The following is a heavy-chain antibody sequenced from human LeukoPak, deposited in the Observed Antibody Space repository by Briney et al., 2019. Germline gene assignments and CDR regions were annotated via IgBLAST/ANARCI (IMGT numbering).Heavy chain of an antibody. CDR1: GFTFSSYW. Sequence: PGGSLRLSCAASGFTFSSYWMHWVRQAPGKGLVWVSRINSDGSSTSYADSVKGRFTISRDNAKNTLYLQMNSLRAEDTAVYYCARGKGRITIFGVVRGDYYYGMDVWGQGTTVTVSS. CDR3: ARGKGRITIFGVVRGDYYYGMDV. D-gene: IGHD3-3*01. CDR2: INSDGSST. J-gene: IGHJ6*02. V-gene: IGHV3-74*01.